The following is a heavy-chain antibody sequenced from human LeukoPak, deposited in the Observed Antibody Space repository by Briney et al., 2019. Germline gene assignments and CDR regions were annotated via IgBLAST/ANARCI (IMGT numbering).Heavy chain of an antibody. CDR1: GGSVSSGSYY. CDR2: IYYSGST. Sequence: SSETLSLTCTVSGGSVSSGSYYWSWIRQPPGKGLERIGYIYYSGSTNYNPSLKSRVTISVDTSKNQFSLKLSSVTAADTAVYYCARAGSADFWSGYSAYYFDYWGQGTLVTVSS. D-gene: IGHD3-3*01. V-gene: IGHV4-61*01. CDR3: ARAGSADFWSGYSAYYFDY. J-gene: IGHJ4*02.